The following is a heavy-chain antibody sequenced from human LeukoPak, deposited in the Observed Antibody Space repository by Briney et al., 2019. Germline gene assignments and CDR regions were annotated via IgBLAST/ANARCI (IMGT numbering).Heavy chain of an antibody. Sequence: SETLSLTCTVSGGSISSYYWSLIRQPPGKGLEWVGYIYYSGSTNYNPSLKSRVTISVDTSKNQFSLKLSSVTAADTAVYYCARQKGGYDWENWFDPWGQGTLVTVSS. CDR1: GGSISSYY. CDR3: ARQKGGYDWENWFDP. D-gene: IGHD5-12*01. J-gene: IGHJ5*02. V-gene: IGHV4-59*08. CDR2: IYYSGST.